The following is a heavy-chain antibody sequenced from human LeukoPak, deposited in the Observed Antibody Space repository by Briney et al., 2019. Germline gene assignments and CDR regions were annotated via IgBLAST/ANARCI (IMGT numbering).Heavy chain of an antibody. CDR3: AREWGGSSNSFDY. Sequence: PSETLSLTCTVSGGSISSSSYYWGWIRQPPGKGLEWIGSIYYSGSTYYNPSLKSRVTISVDTSKNQFSLKLSSVTAADTAVYYCAREWGGSSNSFDYWGQGTLVTVSS. V-gene: IGHV4-39*07. CDR1: GGSISSSSYY. CDR2: IYYSGST. J-gene: IGHJ4*02. D-gene: IGHD6-13*01.